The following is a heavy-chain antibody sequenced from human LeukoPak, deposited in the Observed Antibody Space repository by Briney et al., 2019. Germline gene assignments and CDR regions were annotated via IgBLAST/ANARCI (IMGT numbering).Heavy chain of an antibody. Sequence: SETLSLTCIVSGGSISNYNWSWIWQPPGKGLEWIGYVSYTGSTNCNPSLKSRVTMSVDTSKNQFSLNLSSVTAADTAMYYCARASTVTTWSLGYWGQGILVTVSS. D-gene: IGHD4-17*01. V-gene: IGHV4-59*01. J-gene: IGHJ4*02. CDR3: ARASTVTTWSLGY. CDR1: GGSISNYN. CDR2: VSYTGST.